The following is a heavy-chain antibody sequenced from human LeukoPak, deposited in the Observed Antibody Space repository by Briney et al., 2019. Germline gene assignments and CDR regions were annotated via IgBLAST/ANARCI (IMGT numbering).Heavy chain of an antibody. CDR3: ARASGSYNYFDY. CDR1: GGSISSYH. D-gene: IGHD1-26*01. CDR2: IFYTGNT. Sequence: SETLSLTCTVSGGSISSYHWSWIRQPPGKGLEWIGYIFYTGNTNYNPSLKSRVTISVDTSKNQFSLKLNSVTAADTAVYCCARASGSYNYFDYWGQGTLVTVSS. J-gene: IGHJ4*02. V-gene: IGHV4-59*01.